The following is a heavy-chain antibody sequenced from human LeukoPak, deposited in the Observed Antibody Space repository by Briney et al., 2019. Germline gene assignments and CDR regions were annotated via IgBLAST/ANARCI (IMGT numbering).Heavy chain of an antibody. V-gene: IGHV1-46*01. CDR2: INPSGGST. D-gene: IGHD2-15*01. J-gene: IGHJ6*03. CDR3: AGLLSRLYMDV. Sequence: ASVKVSCKASGYTFTSYYMHWVRQAPGQGLEWMGIINPSGGSTSYAQKFQGRVTMTRDMSTSTVYMELGSLRSEDTAVYYCAGLLSRLYMDVWGKGTTVTVSS. CDR1: GYTFTSYY.